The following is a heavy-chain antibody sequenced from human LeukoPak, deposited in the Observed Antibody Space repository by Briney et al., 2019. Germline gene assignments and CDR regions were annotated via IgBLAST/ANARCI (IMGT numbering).Heavy chain of an antibody. Sequence: PSETLSLTCAVSGYSISSGYYWGWIRQPPGKGLEWIGSIYHSGSTYYNPSLKSRVTISVDTSKNQFSLKLSSVTAADTAVYYCARLGDYCTNGVRYTSRGNLIDYWGQGTLVTVSS. J-gene: IGHJ4*02. CDR2: IYHSGST. CDR3: ARLGDYCTNGVRYTSRGNLIDY. CDR1: GYSISSGYY. D-gene: IGHD2-8*01. V-gene: IGHV4-38-2*01.